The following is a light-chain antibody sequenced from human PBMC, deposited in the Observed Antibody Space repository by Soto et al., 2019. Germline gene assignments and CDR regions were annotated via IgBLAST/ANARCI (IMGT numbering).Light chain of an antibody. CDR2: WAS. Sequence: DIVMTQSPDSLAVSLGERASINCSSSQSVLKSSTTRNYLAWYQQKAGQPPKLLIYWASIRESGVPDRFSGSGSGTDFTLSSSNLQPEDVAVYYCQQFYSSPLTFGGGTKVQIK. V-gene: IGKV4-1*01. CDR3: QQFYSSPLT. CDR1: QSVLKSSTTRNY. J-gene: IGKJ4*01.